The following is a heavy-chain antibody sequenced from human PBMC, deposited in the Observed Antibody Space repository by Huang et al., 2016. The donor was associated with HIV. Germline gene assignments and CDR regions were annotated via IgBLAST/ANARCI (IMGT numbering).Heavy chain of an antibody. Sequence: EVQLVQSGAVVKKPGESLKISCKGSGYTFNGYWIGWVRQMPGKGLEWMGIIYPGDSDPTDSPSFQGQVTISADKSISTAYLQWSGLKASDTAMYYCARQGVGDFVVEPTGLGAFDIWGQGTMVTVSS. CDR1: GYTFNGYW. V-gene: IGHV5-51*01. D-gene: IGHD2-2*01. CDR2: IYPGDSDP. J-gene: IGHJ3*02. CDR3: ARQGVGDFVVEPTGLGAFDI.